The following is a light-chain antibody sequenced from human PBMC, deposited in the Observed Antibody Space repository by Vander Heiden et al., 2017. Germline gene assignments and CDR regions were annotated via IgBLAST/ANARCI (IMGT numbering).Light chain of an antibody. CDR2: AAS. J-gene: IGKJ5*01. V-gene: IGKV1-8*01. CDR1: QGISSY. Sequence: AIRMTQSPSSFSASTGDRVTITCRASQGISSYLAWYQQKPGKAPKLLIYAASTLQSGVPSRFSGSGSGTDFTLTISCLQSEDFATYYCQQDDSYPQEFGQGTRMEIK. CDR3: QQDDSYPQE.